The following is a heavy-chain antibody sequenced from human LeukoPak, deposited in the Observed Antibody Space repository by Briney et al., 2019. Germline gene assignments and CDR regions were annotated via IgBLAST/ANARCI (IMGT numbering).Heavy chain of an antibody. V-gene: IGHV4-34*01. CDR2: IKHSGRT. J-gene: IGHJ5*02. CDR3: GRPQWVTRSDWFDP. CDR1: GGSFTGSY. Sequence: PWESLSLTCAVYGGSFTGSYWSWVRHPPGKGLEWIAEIKHSGRTHSNPSLQSQVTISADTSKNQFSLQLRSVTAADTAVYYCGRPQWVTRSDWFDPWGQGPLVTVSS. D-gene: IGHD1-26*01.